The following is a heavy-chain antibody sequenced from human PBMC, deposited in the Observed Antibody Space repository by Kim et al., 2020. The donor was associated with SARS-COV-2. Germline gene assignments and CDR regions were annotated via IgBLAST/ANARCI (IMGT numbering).Heavy chain of an antibody. CDR3: ARTYYNILTGYYHPNWFDL. J-gene: IGHJ5*02. CDR2: IYHSGST. Sequence: SETLSLTCAVSGGSISSTNWWSWVRQPPGKGLEWIGEIYHSGSTNYNPSLKSRVTISVDKSKNQFSLNLSSVTAADTAVYFCARTYYNILTGYYHPNWFDLWGQGTLVTVSS. V-gene: IGHV4-4*02. CDR1: GGSISSTNW. D-gene: IGHD3-9*01.